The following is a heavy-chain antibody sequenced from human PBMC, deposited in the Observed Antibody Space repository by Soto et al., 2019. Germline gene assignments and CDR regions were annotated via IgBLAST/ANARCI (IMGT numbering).Heavy chain of an antibody. J-gene: IGHJ5*02. CDR1: GCSISSGDYY. Sequence: SETLSLTCTFSGCSISSGDYYWSWIRQPPGKGLEWIGYIYYSGSTYYNPSLKSRVTISVDTSKNQFSLKLSSVTAADTAVYYCARGRITMVRGVGWFDPWGQGTLVTVPS. D-gene: IGHD3-10*01. CDR3: ARGRITMVRGVGWFDP. CDR2: IYYSGST. V-gene: IGHV4-30-4*01.